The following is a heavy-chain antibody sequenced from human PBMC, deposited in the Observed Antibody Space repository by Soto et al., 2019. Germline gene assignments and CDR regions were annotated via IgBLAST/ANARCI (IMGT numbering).Heavy chain of an antibody. Sequence: EVQLVESGGGLVKPGGSLRLSCAASGFTYGSYSMNWVRQAPGKGLEWVSSISSSSSYIYYADSVKGRFTISRDNAKNSLYLQMNSLRAEDTAVYYCARAPGGMDVWGQGTTVTVSS. CDR3: ARAPGGMDV. D-gene: IGHD3-16*01. CDR2: ISSSSSYI. V-gene: IGHV3-21*01. CDR1: GFTYGSYS. J-gene: IGHJ6*02.